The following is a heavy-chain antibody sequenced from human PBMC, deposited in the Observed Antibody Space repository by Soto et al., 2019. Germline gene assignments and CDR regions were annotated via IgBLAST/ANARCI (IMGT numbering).Heavy chain of an antibody. CDR2: ISGSGGST. Sequence: EVQLLESGGGLVQPGGSLRLSCAASGFTFSSYAMSWVRQAPGKGLEWVSAISGSGGSTYYADSVKGRFTISRDNSKNPRYQKRNTLRAEDTAVYYCAKDPRGYSYGILDNWGQGPLVPVSS. CDR1: GFTFSSYA. D-gene: IGHD5-18*01. J-gene: IGHJ4*02. V-gene: IGHV3-23*01. CDR3: AKDPRGYSYGILDN.